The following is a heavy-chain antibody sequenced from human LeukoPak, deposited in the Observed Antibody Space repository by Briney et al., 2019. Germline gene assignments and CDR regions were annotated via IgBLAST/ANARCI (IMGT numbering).Heavy chain of an antibody. CDR3: AREWGHGDFDY. CDR2: INHSGST. V-gene: IGHV4-34*01. D-gene: IGHD1-26*01. J-gene: IGHJ4*02. Sequence: RTSETLSLTCAVYGGSFSGYNWNWIRQPPGKGLEWIGEINHSGSTNYHPSLKSRLTISVDTSKNQFSLRLSSVTAADTAVYYCAREWGHGDFDYWGQGTLVTVSS. CDR1: GGSFSGYN.